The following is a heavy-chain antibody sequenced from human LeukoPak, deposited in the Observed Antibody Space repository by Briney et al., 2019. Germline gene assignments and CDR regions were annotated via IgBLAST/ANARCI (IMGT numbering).Heavy chain of an antibody. J-gene: IGHJ4*02. V-gene: IGHV1-69*02. CDR2: IIPILGIA. D-gene: IGHD3-3*01. CDR3: AIHPYYDFWSGYIKLDY. Sequence: SVKVSCKASGGTFSSYTISWVRQARGQGLEWMGRIIPILGIANYAQKFQGRVTITADKSTSTAYMELSSLRSEDTAVYYCAIHPYYDFWSGYIKLDYWGQGTLVTVSS. CDR1: GGTFSSYT.